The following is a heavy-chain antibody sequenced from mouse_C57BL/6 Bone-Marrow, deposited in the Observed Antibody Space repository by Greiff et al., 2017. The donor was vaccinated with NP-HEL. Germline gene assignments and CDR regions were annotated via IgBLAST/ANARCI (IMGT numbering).Heavy chain of an antibody. CDR3: ARSVYYGRAWFAY. CDR2: IYPRDGST. D-gene: IGHD1-1*01. V-gene: IGHV1-85*01. Sequence: QVQLQQSGPELVKPGASVKLSCKASGYTFTSYDINWVKQRPGQGLEWIGWIYPRDGSTKYTEKFKGKATLTVDTSSSTAYMELHSLTSEDSAVYFCARSVYYGRAWFAYWGQGTLVTVSA. CDR1: GYTFTSYD. J-gene: IGHJ3*01.